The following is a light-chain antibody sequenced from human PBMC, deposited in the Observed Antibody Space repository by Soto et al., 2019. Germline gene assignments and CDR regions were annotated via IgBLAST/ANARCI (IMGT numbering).Light chain of an antibody. CDR2: EVS. Sequence: QSVLTQPASVSGSPGQSITISCTGTSSDIGGYNYVSWYQQHPGKAPKLMIYEVSNRPSGVSNRFSGSKSGNTASLTISGLQAEDEADYYCSSYTNTTPAGVFGTATKLTVL. CDR3: SSYTNTTPAGV. V-gene: IGLV2-14*01. CDR1: SSDIGGYNY. J-gene: IGLJ1*01.